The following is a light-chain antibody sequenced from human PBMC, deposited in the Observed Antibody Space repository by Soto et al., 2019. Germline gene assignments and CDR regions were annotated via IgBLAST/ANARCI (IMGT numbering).Light chain of an antibody. Sequence: EIVLTQSPGTLSVSPGERATLSCRASQTISSNYLAWYQQKPGQAPSLLIYGTSSRATGIPDRFSGSGSGTDFTLTISRLEPEDSAIYYCQQYGSWTLAQGTKVEIK. CDR3: QQYGSWT. CDR2: GTS. CDR1: QTISSNY. V-gene: IGKV3-20*01. J-gene: IGKJ1*01.